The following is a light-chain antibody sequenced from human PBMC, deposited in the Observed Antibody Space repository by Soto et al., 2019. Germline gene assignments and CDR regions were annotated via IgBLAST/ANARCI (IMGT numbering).Light chain of an antibody. CDR1: QDIGSW. CDR2: GAS. V-gene: IGKV1-12*01. CDR3: QQGGSFPIT. Sequence: DIQMTQSPSSVSASVGDRVTITCRASQDIGSWLAWYQQKPGKAPDLLIYGASSLQSVVPSRFYGSGSGTDFTLTISSLQPKDFATYYCQQGGSFPITFGQGTRLEIK. J-gene: IGKJ5*01.